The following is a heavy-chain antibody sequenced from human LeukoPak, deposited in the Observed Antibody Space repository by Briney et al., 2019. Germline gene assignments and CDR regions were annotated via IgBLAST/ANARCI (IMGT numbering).Heavy chain of an antibody. CDR3: TRDSPRYCSSTSCYEEGGDY. V-gene: IGHV3-49*03. D-gene: IGHD2-2*01. Sequence: PGRSLRLSCTASGFTFGDYAMSWFRQAPGKGLEWVGFIRSKAYGGTTEYAASVKGRFTISRDDSKGIAYLQMNSLKTEDTAVYYCTRDSPRYCSSTSCYEEGGDYWGQGTLVTVSS. J-gene: IGHJ4*02. CDR1: GFTFGDYA. CDR2: IRSKAYGGTT.